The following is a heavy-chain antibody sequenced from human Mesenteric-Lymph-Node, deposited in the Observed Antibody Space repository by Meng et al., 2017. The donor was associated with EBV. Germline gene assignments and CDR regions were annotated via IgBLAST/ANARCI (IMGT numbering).Heavy chain of an antibody. J-gene: IGHJ5*02. V-gene: IGHV1-69*06. Sequence: QVQLVQSGAELKTPXASVKVSCRASGVTSNNYAITWVRQAPGQGLEWMGGIMPIFDTTDYAQRFQGRVTIAADRSTSTAYMELSSLRSEDTAVYYCALGTLRFLDWFDTWGQGTLVTVSS. CDR2: IMPIFDTT. CDR1: GVTSNNYA. D-gene: IGHD3-3*01. CDR3: ALGTLRFLDWFDT.